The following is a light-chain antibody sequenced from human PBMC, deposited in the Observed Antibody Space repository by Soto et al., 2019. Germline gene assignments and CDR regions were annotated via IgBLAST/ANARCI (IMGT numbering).Light chain of an antibody. CDR3: QHCDSLPLT. CDR1: QDISNS. Sequence: DIQMTQSPSSLSASVGDRVTTSGQASQDISNSLNWYQQKPGKAPKLLIYDASNLETGVPSRFSGSGSGTDFTFTISSRQPAGIATYYCQHCDSLPLTFGQGTRLEIK. J-gene: IGKJ5*01. CDR2: DAS. V-gene: IGKV1-33*01.